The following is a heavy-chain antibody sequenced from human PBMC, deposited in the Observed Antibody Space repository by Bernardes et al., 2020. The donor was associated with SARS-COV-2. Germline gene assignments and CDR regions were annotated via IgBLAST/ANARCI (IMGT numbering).Heavy chain of an antibody. D-gene: IGHD1-26*01. CDR3: AVTRQLLA. CDR1: GFTFSSYA. CDR2: LSAAGDNT. Sequence: GGSLRLSCAASGFTFSSYAMSWVRQAPGKGLEWVSTLSAAGDNTYYADSVKGRFTISRDNSKNTLYLQMNNLRAEDSAVYYCAVTRQLLAWGLGSLVTVSS. V-gene: IGHV3-23*01. J-gene: IGHJ5*02.